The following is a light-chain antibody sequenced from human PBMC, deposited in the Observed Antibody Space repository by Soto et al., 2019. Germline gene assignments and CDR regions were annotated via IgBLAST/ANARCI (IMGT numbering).Light chain of an antibody. J-gene: IGKJ1*01. Sequence: DIQMTQSPSTLSGSVGDRVTITCRASQTISSWLAWYQQRPGKAPKILIYHASSLETGVPSRFSGSGSGTEFTLTITSLQPDDFATYYCQQYNSYPWTFGQGTKVDIK. V-gene: IGKV1-5*01. CDR1: QTISSW. CDR2: HAS. CDR3: QQYNSYPWT.